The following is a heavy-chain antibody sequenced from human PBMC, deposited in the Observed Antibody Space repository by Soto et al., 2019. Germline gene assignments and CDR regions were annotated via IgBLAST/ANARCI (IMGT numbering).Heavy chain of an antibody. Sequence: QVQLVQSGAEVKKPGASVKVSCKASGYTFTSYGISWVRQAPGQGLEWMGWISAYNGNTNYAQKLQGRVTMTTDTSTSTAYMELRSLRSDATAVYYCASKSSRGNWNYGDAFDIWGQGTMVTVSS. CDR2: ISAYNGNT. CDR1: GYTFTSYG. V-gene: IGHV1-18*01. J-gene: IGHJ3*02. CDR3: ASKSSRGNWNYGDAFDI. D-gene: IGHD1-7*01.